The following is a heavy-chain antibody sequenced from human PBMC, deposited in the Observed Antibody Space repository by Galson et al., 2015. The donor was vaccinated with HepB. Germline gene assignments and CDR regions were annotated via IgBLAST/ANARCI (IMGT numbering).Heavy chain of an antibody. CDR1: GYSFASYW. CDR3: ARQGSVGYTYGFTPPSDC. D-gene: IGHD5-18*01. Sequence: QSGAEVKKPGESLKISCKGSGYSFASYWIGWVRQMPGKGLEWMGIIYPGDSDTRYSPSFQGQVTISADKSISTAYLQWSSLKASDTAMYYCARQGSVGYTYGFTPPSDCWGQGTLVTVSS. J-gene: IGHJ4*02. CDR2: IYPGDSDT. V-gene: IGHV5-51*01.